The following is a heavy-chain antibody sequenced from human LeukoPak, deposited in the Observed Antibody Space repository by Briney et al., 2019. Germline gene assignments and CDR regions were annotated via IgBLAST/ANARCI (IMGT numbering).Heavy chain of an antibody. CDR2: IYYSGST. CDR1: GGSISSHY. Sequence: SETLSLTCTVSGGSISSHYWSWIRQPPGKGLEWIGYIYYSGSTNYNPSLKSRVTISVDTSKNQFSLELSSVTAADTAVYYCARWDMTTDAFDIWGQGTMVTVSS. CDR3: ARWDMTTDAFDI. V-gene: IGHV4-59*11. J-gene: IGHJ3*02. D-gene: IGHD4-17*01.